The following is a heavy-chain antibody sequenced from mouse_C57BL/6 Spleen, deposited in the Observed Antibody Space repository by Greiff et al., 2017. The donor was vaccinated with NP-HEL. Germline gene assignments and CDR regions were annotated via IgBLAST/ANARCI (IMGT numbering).Heavy chain of an antibody. CDR1: GYTFTSYW. V-gene: IGHV1-55*01. D-gene: IGHD1-1*01. CDR2: IYPGSGST. J-gene: IGHJ1*03. Sequence: QVQLQQPGAELVKPGASVKMSCKASGYTFTSYWITWVKQRPGQGLEWIGDIYPGSGSTNYNEKFKSKATLTVDTSSSTAYMQLSSLTYEDSAVYYGARSGGSSYNWYFDVWGTGTTVTVSS. CDR3: ARSGGSSYNWYFDV.